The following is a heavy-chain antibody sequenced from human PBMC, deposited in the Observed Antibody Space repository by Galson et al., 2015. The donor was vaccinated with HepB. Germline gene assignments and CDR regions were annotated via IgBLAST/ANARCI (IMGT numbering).Heavy chain of an antibody. V-gene: IGHV1-69*13. J-gene: IGHJ6*02. CDR2: IIPIFGIA. CDR1: GGTFSSYA. D-gene: IGHD3-10*01. CDR3: AREGYYYGSGSYYNSVDGYCMDV. Sequence: SVKVSCKASGGTFSSYAISWVRQAPGQGLEWMGGIIPIFGIANYAQKFQGRVTITADESTSTAYMELSSLRSEDTAVYYCAREGYYYGSGSYYNSVDGYCMDVWGQGTTVTVS.